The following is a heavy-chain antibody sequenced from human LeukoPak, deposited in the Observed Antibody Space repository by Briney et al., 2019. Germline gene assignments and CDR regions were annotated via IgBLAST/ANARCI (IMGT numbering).Heavy chain of an antibody. D-gene: IGHD3-22*01. V-gene: IGHV1-24*01. CDR3: APLSSGYPGYFDY. Sequence: ASVKVSCKVSGYTLTELSMHWVRQAPGKGLEWRGGFDPEDGETIYAQKFQGRVTMTEDTSTDTAYMELSSLRSEDTAVYYCAPLSSGYPGYFDYWGQGTLVTVSS. CDR2: FDPEDGET. CDR1: GYTLTELS. J-gene: IGHJ4*02.